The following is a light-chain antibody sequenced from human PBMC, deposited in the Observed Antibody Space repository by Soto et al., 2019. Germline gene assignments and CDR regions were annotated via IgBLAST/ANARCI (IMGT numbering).Light chain of an antibody. CDR1: QSVSSSY. CDR3: QQYGSSPLVT. CDR2: GAS. V-gene: IGKV3-20*01. Sequence: EIVLTQSPGTLSLSPGVRATLSCRASQSVSSSYLAWYQQKPGQAPRLLIYGASSRATGIPDRFSGSGSGTDFTLTISRLEPEDFAVYYCQQYGSSPLVTFGPGTKVDIK. J-gene: IGKJ3*01.